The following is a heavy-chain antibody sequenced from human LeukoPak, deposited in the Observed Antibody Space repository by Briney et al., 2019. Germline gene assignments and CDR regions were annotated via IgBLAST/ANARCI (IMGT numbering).Heavy chain of an antibody. V-gene: IGHV3-23*01. D-gene: IGHD2-8*01. J-gene: IGHJ4*02. CDR1: GFTFNSYA. CDR3: AKVMGIGKITKPNDY. CDR2: IRGNDGRT. Sequence: GGSLRLSCAASGFTFNSYAMSWVRQAPGKGLEWVSPIRGNDGRTYYAASVKGRFTISRDNSKNTVYLQMNSLRADDTAVYYCAKVMGIGKITKPNDYWGQGTLVTVSS.